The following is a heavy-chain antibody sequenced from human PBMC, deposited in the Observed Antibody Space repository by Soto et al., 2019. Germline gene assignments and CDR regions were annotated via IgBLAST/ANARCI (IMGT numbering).Heavy chain of an antibody. CDR3: ASSLLVGYGLEGESD. CDR1: GYTFTSYG. CDR2: ISAYNGNT. V-gene: IGHV1-18*01. J-gene: IGHJ4*02. D-gene: IGHD5-18*01. Sequence: QVQLVQSGAEVKKPGASVKVSCKASGYTFTSYGISWVRQAPGQGLEWMGWISAYNGNTNYAQKLQGRVTMTTDTATSTAYRELRSLRSDDTAVYYCASSLLVGYGLEGESDWGQGTLVTVSS.